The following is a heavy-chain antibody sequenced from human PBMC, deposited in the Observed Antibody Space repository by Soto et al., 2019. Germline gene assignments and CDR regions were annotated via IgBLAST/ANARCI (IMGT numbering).Heavy chain of an antibody. CDR3: AKDQEYSGSYCPFDY. D-gene: IGHD1-26*01. CDR2: ISGSGGST. CDR1: GFTFSSYA. Sequence: GGSLRLSCAASGFTFSSYAMSWVRQAPGKGLEWVSAISGSGGSTYYADSVKGRFTISRDNSKNTLYLQMNGLRAEDTAVYYCAKDQEYSGSYCPFDYWGQGTLVTVSS. V-gene: IGHV3-23*01. J-gene: IGHJ4*02.